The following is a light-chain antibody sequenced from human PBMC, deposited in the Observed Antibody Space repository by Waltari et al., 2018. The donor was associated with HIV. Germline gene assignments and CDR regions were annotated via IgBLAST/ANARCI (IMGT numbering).Light chain of an antibody. CDR2: GAS. CDR1: QSVSSN. V-gene: IGKV3-15*01. Sequence: EIVMTQSPVSVSVSPGEKATLSCRASQSVSSNLAWYQQKPGQAPRLVISGASTRATGIPARFGGSGSGTEFTLTISSLQSEDFAVYYCQQYDLWPLTFGPGTKQWISN. J-gene: IGKJ3*01. CDR3: QQYDLWPLT.